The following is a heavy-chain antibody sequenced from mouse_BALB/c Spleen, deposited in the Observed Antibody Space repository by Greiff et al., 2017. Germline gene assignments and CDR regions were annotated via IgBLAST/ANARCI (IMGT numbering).Heavy chain of an antibody. D-gene: IGHD2-3*01. CDR3: AREGDGYSFAD. CDR1: GISITTGNYR. J-gene: IGHJ3*01. CDR2: IYYSGTI. Sequence: VQLKESGPGLVKPSQTVSLTCTVTGISITTGNYRWSWIRQFPGNKLEWIGYIYYSGTITYNPSLTSRTTITRDTSKNQFFLEMNSLTAEDTATYYCAREGDGYSFADWGQGTLVTVSA. V-gene: IGHV3-5*02.